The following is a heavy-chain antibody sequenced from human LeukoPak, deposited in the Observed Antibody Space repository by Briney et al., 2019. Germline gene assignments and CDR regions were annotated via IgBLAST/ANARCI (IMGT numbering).Heavy chain of an antibody. J-gene: IGHJ3*02. V-gene: IGHV4-34*01. D-gene: IGHD3-22*01. Sequence: SETLSLTCAVYGGSFSGYYWSWIRQPPGKGLEWIGEINHSGSTNYNPSLKSRVTISVDTSKNQFPLKLSSVTAADTAVYYCARIPLTYYYDSSGGAFDIWGQGTMVTVSS. CDR3: ARIPLTYYYDSSGGAFDI. CDR2: INHSGST. CDR1: GGSFSGYY.